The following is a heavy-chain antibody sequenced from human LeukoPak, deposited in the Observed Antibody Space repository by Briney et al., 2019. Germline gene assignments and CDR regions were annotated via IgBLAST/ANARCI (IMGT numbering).Heavy chain of an antibody. V-gene: IGHV3-23*01. J-gene: IGHJ4*02. D-gene: IGHD3-10*01. CDR1: GFTFSSYA. Sequence: PGGSLRLSCAASGFTFSSYAMSWVRQAPGKGLEWVSAISGSGGSTYYADSVKGRFTISRDNSKNTLYLQMNSLRAADTAVYYCAKAPMVRGVIISNWGQGTLVTVSS. CDR3: AKAPMVRGVIISN. CDR2: ISGSGGST.